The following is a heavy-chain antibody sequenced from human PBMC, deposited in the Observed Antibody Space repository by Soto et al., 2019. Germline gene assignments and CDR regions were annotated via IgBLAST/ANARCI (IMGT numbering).Heavy chain of an antibody. D-gene: IGHD3-3*01. J-gene: IGHJ6*02. CDR1: GFTFSSYG. Sequence: QVQLVESGGGVVQPGRSLRLSCAASGFTFSSYGMHWVRQAPGKGLEWVAVIWYDGSNKYYADSVKGRFTISRDNSKNTLYLQMNSLRAEDTAVYYCARAWGSEGDFWSGYYQWGTRMDGMDVWGQGTTVTVSS. CDR3: ARAWGSEGDFWSGYYQWGTRMDGMDV. V-gene: IGHV3-33*01. CDR2: IWYDGSNK.